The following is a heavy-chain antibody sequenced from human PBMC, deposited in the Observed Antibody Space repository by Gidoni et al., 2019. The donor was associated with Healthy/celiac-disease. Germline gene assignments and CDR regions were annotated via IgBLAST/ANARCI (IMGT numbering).Heavy chain of an antibody. CDR3: ARVGVPRATVRKWDYFDY. CDR2: INPSGGST. V-gene: IGHV1-46*01. D-gene: IGHD4-17*01. Sequence: GQGLEWMGIINPSGGSTSYAQKFQGRVTMTRDTSTSTVYMELSSLRSEDTAVYYCARVGVPRATVRKWDYFDYWGQGTLVTVSS. J-gene: IGHJ4*02.